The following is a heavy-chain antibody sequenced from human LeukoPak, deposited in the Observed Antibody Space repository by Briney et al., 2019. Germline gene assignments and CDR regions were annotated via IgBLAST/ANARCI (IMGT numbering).Heavy chain of an antibody. Sequence: ASVKVSCKASGYTFTSYGISWVRQAPGQGLEWMGWISAYNGNINYAQKLQGRVTMTTDTSTSTAYMELRSLRSDDTAVYYCARDGVSVVVPAAKDYWGQGTLVTVSS. CDR2: ISAYNGNI. CDR3: ARDGVSVVVPAAKDY. CDR1: GYTFTSYG. V-gene: IGHV1-18*01. J-gene: IGHJ4*02. D-gene: IGHD2-2*01.